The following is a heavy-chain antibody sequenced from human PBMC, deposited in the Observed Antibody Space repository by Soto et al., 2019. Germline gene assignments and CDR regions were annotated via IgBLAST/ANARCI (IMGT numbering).Heavy chain of an antibody. D-gene: IGHD2-8*01. Sequence: SETLSLTCTVSGGSISTYYWSWIRQPPGKGLEWIGYIYYSGSANYNPSLKSRVTMSVDTSKNQFSLKLSSVTAADTAIYYCARQGCTNGVCYPNWFEPWGQGTLVTVSS. V-gene: IGHV4-59*08. CDR1: GGSISTYY. CDR2: IYYSGSA. CDR3: ARQGCTNGVCYPNWFEP. J-gene: IGHJ5*02.